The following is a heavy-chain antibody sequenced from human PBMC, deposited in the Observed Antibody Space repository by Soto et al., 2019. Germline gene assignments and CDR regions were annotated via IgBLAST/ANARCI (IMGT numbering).Heavy chain of an antibody. J-gene: IGHJ4*02. V-gene: IGHV1-69*13. CDR3: AREQPIAVAGTVYAGVFDX. D-gene: IGHD6-19*01. Sequence: GASGKVSFKASGGTFISYAISWVRQAPGQGLEWMGGIIPIFGTANYAQKFQGRVTITADESTSTAYMELSSLRSEDTAVYYCAREQPIAVAGTVYAGVFDXWGQGTLVTVSX. CDR1: GGTFISYA. CDR2: IIPIFGTA.